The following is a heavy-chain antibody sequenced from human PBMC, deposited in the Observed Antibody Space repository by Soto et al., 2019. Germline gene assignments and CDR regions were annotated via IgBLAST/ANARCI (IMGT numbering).Heavy chain of an antibody. D-gene: IGHD3-9*01. CDR3: AAVSSYYDILTGFDY. V-gene: IGHV1-58*01. Sequence: SVKVSCKASGFTFTSSAVQWVRQARGQLLEWIVWIVVGSGNTNYAQKFQERVTITRDMSTSTAYMELSSLRSEDTAVYYCAAVSSYYDILTGFDYWGQGTLVTVSS. CDR2: IVVGSGNT. CDR1: GFTFTSSA. J-gene: IGHJ4*02.